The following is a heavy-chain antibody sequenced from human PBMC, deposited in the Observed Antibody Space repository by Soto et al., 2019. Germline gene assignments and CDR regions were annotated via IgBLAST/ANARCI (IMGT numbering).Heavy chain of an antibody. CDR2: ISGYNGYP. CDR3: ARASAGALYDS. Sequence: QVQLVQSGAEVRKPGASVNVSCKTSGYIFTNYGVAWVRQAPGQGLELVAWISGYNGYPKHTQKFQGRVTVTTDTTTRTGYMELRNLRSDDTAVYYCARASAGALYDSWGQGTRVTVSS. CDR1: GYIFTNYG. V-gene: IGHV1-18*01. J-gene: IGHJ4*02. D-gene: IGHD6-13*01.